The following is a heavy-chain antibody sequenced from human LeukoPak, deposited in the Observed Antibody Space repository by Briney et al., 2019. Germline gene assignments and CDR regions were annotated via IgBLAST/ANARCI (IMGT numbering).Heavy chain of an antibody. CDR2: INPNSGGT. CDR1: GYTFTGYY. CDR3: AREGEVYCSGGSCYYFDY. J-gene: IGHJ4*02. Sequence: ASVKLSCKASGYTFTGYYMHWVREAPGQGLEGRRWINPNSGGTNYAQKFQGKVTRRRDTSISTAYIEVSMLRSDETAVYYCAREGEVYCSGGSCYYFDYWGQGSLVTVSS. V-gene: IGHV1-2*02. D-gene: IGHD2-15*01.